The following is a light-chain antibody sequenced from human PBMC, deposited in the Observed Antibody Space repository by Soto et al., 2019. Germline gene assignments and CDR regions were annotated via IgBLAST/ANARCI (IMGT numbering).Light chain of an antibody. V-gene: IGKV3D-15*01. CDR2: GVS. CDR3: QQYNDWPPEVT. CDR1: QTVSSN. Sequence: EIVLTQAPITLSVSPGERATLSCRASQTVSSNLAWYQQKPGQPPRLLMSGVSTRATGIPARFSGSGSGTADTLTISSLQSEDFAVYYSQQYNDWPPEVTFGGGTKVEIK. J-gene: IGKJ4*01.